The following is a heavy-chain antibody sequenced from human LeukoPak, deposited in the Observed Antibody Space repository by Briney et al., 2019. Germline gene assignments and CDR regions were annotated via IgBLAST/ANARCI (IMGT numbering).Heavy chain of an antibody. V-gene: IGHV1-69*05. CDR3: ASPPEMATIYQLDY. CDR2: IIPIFGTA. J-gene: IGHJ4*02. D-gene: IGHD5-24*01. CDR1: GGTFSSYA. Sequence: GSSVKVSCKASGGTFSSYAIRWVRQAPGQGLEWMGGIIPIFGTANYAQKFQGRVTITTDESTSTAYMELSSLRSEDTAVYYCASPPEMATIYQLDYWGQGTLVTVSS.